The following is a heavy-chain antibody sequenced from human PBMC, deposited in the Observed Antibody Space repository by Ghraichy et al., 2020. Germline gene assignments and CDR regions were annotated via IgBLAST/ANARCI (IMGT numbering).Heavy chain of an antibody. CDR3: AKDMYSSSSRGYFDY. V-gene: IGHV3-9*01. D-gene: IGHD6-6*01. CDR1: GFTFDDYA. Sequence: GGSLRLSCAASGFTFDDYAMHWVRQAPGKGLEWVSGISWNSGSIGYADSVKGRFTISRDNAKNSLYLQMNSLRAEDTALYYCAKDMYSSSSRGYFDYWGQGTLVTVSS. CDR2: ISWNSGSI. J-gene: IGHJ4*02.